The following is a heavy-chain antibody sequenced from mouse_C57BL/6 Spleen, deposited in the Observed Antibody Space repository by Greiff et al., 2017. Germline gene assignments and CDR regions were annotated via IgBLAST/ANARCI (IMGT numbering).Heavy chain of an antibody. D-gene: IGHD3-1*01. CDR1: GFTFSDYY. Sequence: EVKLVESEGGLVQPGSSMKLSCTASGFTFSDYYMAWVRQVPEKGLEWVANINYDGSSTYYLDSLKSRFIISRDNAKNILYLQMSSLKSEDTATYYCARDRGVFDYWGQGTLVTVSA. CDR2: INYDGSST. V-gene: IGHV5-16*01. CDR3: ARDRGVFDY. J-gene: IGHJ3*01.